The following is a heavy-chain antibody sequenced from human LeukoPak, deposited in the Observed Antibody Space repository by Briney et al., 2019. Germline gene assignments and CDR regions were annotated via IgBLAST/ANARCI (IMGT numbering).Heavy chain of an antibody. CDR1: GFTFSSYG. D-gene: IGHD6-19*01. J-gene: IGHJ4*02. Sequence: PGRSLRLSCAASGFTFSSYGMHWVRQAPGKAREWVSFIWYDGSNKYYAGSVKGRFTISRDNSKNTLYLQMNSLRAEDTAVYYCARVLVVSGWTNIDYWGQGTLVTVSS. CDR2: IWYDGSNK. V-gene: IGHV3-33*01. CDR3: ARVLVVSGWTNIDY.